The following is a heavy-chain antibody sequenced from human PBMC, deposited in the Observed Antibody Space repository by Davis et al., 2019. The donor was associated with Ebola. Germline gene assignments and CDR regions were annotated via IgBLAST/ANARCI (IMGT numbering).Heavy chain of an antibody. J-gene: IGHJ4*02. D-gene: IGHD1-7*01. CDR2: INPSGGST. CDR3: ARGGNWNYRHYFDY. Sequence: AASVKVFCKASGYTFTSYYMHWVRQAPGQGLEWMGIINPSGGSTSYAQKFQGRVTITRDTSASTAYMELSSLRSEDTAVYYCARGGNWNYRHYFDYWGQGTLVTVSS. V-gene: IGHV1-46*01. CDR1: GYTFTSYY.